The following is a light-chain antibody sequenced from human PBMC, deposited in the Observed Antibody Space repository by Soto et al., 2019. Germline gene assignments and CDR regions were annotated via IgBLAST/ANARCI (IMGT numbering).Light chain of an antibody. J-gene: IGLJ3*02. CDR2: EVS. V-gene: IGLV2-14*01. CDR1: SSDVGDYNF. Sequence: QSTLTQLASVSGSPGQSITISCTGTSSDVGDYNFVSWYQQYPGKAPKLLIYEVSNRPSGVSNRFSGSKSGNTASLTISGLQAEDEADYYCSSFTPSNTWVFGGGTKLTVL. CDR3: SSFTPSNTWV.